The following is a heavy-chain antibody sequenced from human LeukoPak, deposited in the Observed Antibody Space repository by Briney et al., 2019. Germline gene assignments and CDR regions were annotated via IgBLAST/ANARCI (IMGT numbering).Heavy chain of an antibody. CDR1: GFSFSSYW. V-gene: IGHV3-7*01. J-gene: IGHJ5*02. CDR2: IKQDGTEK. Sequence: PGGSLRLSCATSGFSFSSYWMTWVRQAPGKGLEWVANIKQDGTEKYYVDSAKGRFTISRDNAKNSLSLEMNNLRAEDTGVYYSAIKRPGPGGFDPWGQGTLVTVSS. CDR3: AIKRPGPGGFDP. D-gene: IGHD1-14*01.